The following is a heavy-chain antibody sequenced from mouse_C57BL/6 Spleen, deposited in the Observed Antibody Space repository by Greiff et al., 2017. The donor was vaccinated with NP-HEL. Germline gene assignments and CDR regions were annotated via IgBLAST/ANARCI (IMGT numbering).Heavy chain of an antibody. Sequence: QVQLKESGAELARPGASVKLSCKASGYTFTSYGISWVKQRTGQGLEWIGEIYPRSGNTYYNEKFKGKATLTADKSSSTAYMELRSLTSEDSAVYFCARGETGTVAYWGQGTLVTVSA. CDR3: ARGETGTVAY. D-gene: IGHD4-1*01. V-gene: IGHV1-81*01. J-gene: IGHJ3*01. CDR1: GYTFTSYG. CDR2: IYPRSGNT.